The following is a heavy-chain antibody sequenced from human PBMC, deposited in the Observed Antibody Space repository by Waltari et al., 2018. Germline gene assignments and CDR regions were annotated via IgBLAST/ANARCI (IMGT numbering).Heavy chain of an antibody. CDR2: IYYSGTT. V-gene: IGHV4-39*07. J-gene: IGHJ4*02. CDR1: GGSISSSSYY. D-gene: IGHD2-2*01. Sequence: QLQLQESGPGLVKPSETLSLPCPVPGGSISSSSYYWGWIRQPPGKGLEWIGSIYYSGTTYYNPSLKSRVTISVDTSKNQFSLKLSSVTAADTAVYYCARQGAMADTLDYWGQGTLVTVSS. CDR3: ARQGAMADTLDY.